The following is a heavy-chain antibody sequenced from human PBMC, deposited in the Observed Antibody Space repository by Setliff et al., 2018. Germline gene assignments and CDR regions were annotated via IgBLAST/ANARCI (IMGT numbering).Heavy chain of an antibody. D-gene: IGHD1-26*01. CDR2: IIPIFGTA. CDR3: AIPSSGNFYFDY. J-gene: IGHJ4*02. CDR1: GGTFSSYA. V-gene: IGHV1-69*13. Sequence: ASVKVSCKASGGTFSSYAISWVRQAPGQGLEWMGGIIPIFGTAKYAQKFQGRVTITADQSTRTAYMELSSLRSEDTAVHYCAIPSSGNFYFDYWGQGTLVTVSS.